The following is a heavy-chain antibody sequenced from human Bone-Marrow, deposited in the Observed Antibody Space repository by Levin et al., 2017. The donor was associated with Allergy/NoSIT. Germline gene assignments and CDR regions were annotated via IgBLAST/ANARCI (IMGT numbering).Heavy chain of an antibody. CDR3: ARHGKALGTLFDY. D-gene: IGHD7-27*01. CDR1: GGSISSSSYY. V-gene: IGHV4-39*01. CDR2: IYYSGST. J-gene: IGHJ4*02. Sequence: SETLSLTCTVSGGSISSSSYYWGWIRQPPGKGLEWIGSIYYSGSTYYNPSLKSRVTISVDTSKNQFSLKLSSVTAADTAVYYCARHGKALGTLFDYWGQGTLVTVSS.